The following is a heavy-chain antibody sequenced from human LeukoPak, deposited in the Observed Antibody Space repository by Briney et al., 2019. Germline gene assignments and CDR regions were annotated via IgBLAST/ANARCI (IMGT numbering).Heavy chain of an antibody. CDR3: AASPDYYDSSGYSYYSDY. J-gene: IGHJ4*02. CDR1: GFTFTSSA. CDR2: IVVGSGNT. V-gene: IGHV1-58*01. D-gene: IGHD3-22*01. Sequence: GASVKVSCKASGFTFTSSAVQWVRRARGQRLEWIGWIVVGSGNTNYAQKFQERVTITRDMSTSTAYMELSSLRSEDTAVYYCAASPDYYDSSGYSYYSDYWGQGTLVTVSS.